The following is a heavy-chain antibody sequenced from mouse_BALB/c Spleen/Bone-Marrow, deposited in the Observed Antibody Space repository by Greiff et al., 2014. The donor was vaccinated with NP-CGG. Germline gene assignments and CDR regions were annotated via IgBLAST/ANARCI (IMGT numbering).Heavy chain of an antibody. CDR1: GFTFSNYG. CDR2: ISSGGSYT. J-gene: IGHJ4*01. Sequence: EVQLQQSGGDLVMPGGSLKLSCAASGFTFSNYGMSWVRQTPDKRLEWVATISSGGSYTYFPDSVKGRFTISRDNAKNTLYLQMNSLKSEDAAMYYCARLTPDYAMDYWGQGTSVTVSS. D-gene: IGHD1-3*01. V-gene: IGHV5-6*01. CDR3: ARLTPDYAMDY.